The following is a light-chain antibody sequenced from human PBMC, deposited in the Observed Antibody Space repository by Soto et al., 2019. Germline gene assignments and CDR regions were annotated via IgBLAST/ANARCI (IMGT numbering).Light chain of an antibody. CDR2: DAS. CDR1: QSVSSY. Sequence: EIVLTQSPATLSLSPGERATLSCRASQSVSSYLAWYQQKRGQAPRLLIYDASNRATGIPARFSGSGSGTDFTVTISSLAPEDFAVYYGQQRSNWPWTFGQGTKVEIK. CDR3: QQRSNWPWT. V-gene: IGKV3-11*01. J-gene: IGKJ1*01.